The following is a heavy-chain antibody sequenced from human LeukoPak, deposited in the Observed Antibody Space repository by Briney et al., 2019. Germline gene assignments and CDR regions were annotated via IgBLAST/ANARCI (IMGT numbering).Heavy chain of an antibody. J-gene: IGHJ5*02. V-gene: IGHV3-53*01. Sequence: GGSLRLSCAASGLTGSHNYVSWVRQAPGKGLEWVSAIHTSGDTCYSDSVKGRFTISRDTSKNTLYLQINSLRVEDTAVYYCIVFGDSNHWGQGTLVTVSS. CDR1: GLTGSHNY. CDR3: IVFGDSNH. CDR2: IHTSGDT. D-gene: IGHD4-17*01.